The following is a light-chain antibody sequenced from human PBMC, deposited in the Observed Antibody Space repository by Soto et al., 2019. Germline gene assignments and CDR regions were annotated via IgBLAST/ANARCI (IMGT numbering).Light chain of an antibody. CDR1: YLGDKY. Sequence: SYELTQPPSVSVSPGQTASITCSGDYLGDKYASWYQQKSGQSPVLVIYQDRKRPSGIPERFSGSNSGNTATLTISGTQAMDEADYYCQTWDSSHVVFGGGTKLTVL. CDR2: QDR. V-gene: IGLV3-1*01. CDR3: QTWDSSHVV. J-gene: IGLJ2*01.